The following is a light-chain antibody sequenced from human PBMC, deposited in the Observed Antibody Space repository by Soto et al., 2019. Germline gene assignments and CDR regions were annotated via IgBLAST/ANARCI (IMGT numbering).Light chain of an antibody. CDR3: QQYNNWPAIT. CDR2: GAS. CDR1: QSVSNN. J-gene: IGKJ5*01. Sequence: EIVLTQSPDTLSLSPGEGASLSCRASQSVSNNYLAWYQQKPGQAPRLLIYGASTRATGIPARFSGSGSGTEFTLTISSLQSEDFAVYYCQQYNNWPAITFGQGTRLEIK. V-gene: IGKV3D-15*01.